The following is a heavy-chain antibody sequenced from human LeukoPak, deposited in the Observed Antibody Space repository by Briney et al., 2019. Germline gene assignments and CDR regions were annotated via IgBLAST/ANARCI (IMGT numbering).Heavy chain of an antibody. Sequence: ASVKVSCKASGYTFTSYSISWVRQAPGQRLEWMGWISAYNGNTNYAQKLQGRVTMTTDTSTSTAYMELRSLRSDDTAVYYCARGLGGGWLFHTSPRAHDYWGQGTLVTVSS. CDR3: ARGLGGGWLFHTSPRAHDY. V-gene: IGHV1-18*01. CDR2: ISAYNGNT. CDR1: GYTFTSYS. D-gene: IGHD3-22*01. J-gene: IGHJ4*02.